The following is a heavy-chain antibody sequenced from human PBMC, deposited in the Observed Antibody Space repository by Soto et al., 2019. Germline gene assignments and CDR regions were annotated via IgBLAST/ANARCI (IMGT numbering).Heavy chain of an antibody. J-gene: IGHJ4*02. Sequence: PGGSLRLSCAASGFTFSSYWMSWVRQAPGKGLEWVANIKQDGSEKYYVDSVKGRFTISRDNAKSSPYLQMNSLRAEDTAVYYCARGGNPGFAFDYWGQGTLVTVSS. CDR2: IKQDGSEK. V-gene: IGHV3-7*03. CDR3: ARGGNPGFAFDY. CDR1: GFTFSSYW. D-gene: IGHD2-15*01.